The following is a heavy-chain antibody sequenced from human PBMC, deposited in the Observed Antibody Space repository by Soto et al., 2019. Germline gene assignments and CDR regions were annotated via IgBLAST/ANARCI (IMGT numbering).Heavy chain of an antibody. CDR1: GYSFTTYW. Sequence: GESLKISCNGSGYSFTTYWIAWVRHMPGKCLEWMGIIYPGDSETRYSPPFQGQVTISADKSISTAYLQWSSLKASDTAMYYCARHERENRYYYYGMDVWRQRTTVTVSS. J-gene: IGHJ6*02. CDR3: ARHERENRYYYYGMDV. V-gene: IGHV5-51*01. CDR2: IYPGDSET.